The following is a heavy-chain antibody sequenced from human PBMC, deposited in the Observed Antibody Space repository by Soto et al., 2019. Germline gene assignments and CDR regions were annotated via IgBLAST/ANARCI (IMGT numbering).Heavy chain of an antibody. CDR3: ARQQWLYYYYGMDV. V-gene: IGHV1-18*01. CDR1: GYTFTTYG. Sequence: QVQLVQSGAEVKKPGASVKVSCKASGYTFTTYGISWVRQAPGQGLEWMGWISAYNGNTNYAQKLQGRVTMTTDTXXSAAYMELRSLRSDDTAVYYCARQQWLYYYYGMDVWGQGTTVTVSS. D-gene: IGHD6-19*01. CDR2: ISAYNGNT. J-gene: IGHJ6*02.